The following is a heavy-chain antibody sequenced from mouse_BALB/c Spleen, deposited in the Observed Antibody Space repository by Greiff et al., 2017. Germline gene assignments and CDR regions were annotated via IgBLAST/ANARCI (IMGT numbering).Heavy chain of an antibody. D-gene: IGHD2-4*01. CDR3: ARYDYDGEDYAMDY. Sequence: EVNVVESGGGLVKPGGSLKLSCAASGFTFSSYAMSWVRQSPEKRLEWVAEISSGGSYTYYPDTVTGRFTISRDNAKNTLYLEMSSLRSEDTAMYYCARYDYDGEDYAMDYWGQGTSVTVSS. CDR1: GFTFSSYA. J-gene: IGHJ4*01. V-gene: IGHV5-9-4*01. CDR2: ISSGGSYT.